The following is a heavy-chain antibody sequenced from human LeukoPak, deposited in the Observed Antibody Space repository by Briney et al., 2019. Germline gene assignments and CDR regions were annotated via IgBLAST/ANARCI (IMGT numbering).Heavy chain of an antibody. CDR2: ITSSSSSI. Sequence: PGGSLRLSCAASGFTFSSYSLNWVRQAPGKGLEWVSYITSSSSSIYYADSVKGRFTISRDNAENSLYLQMNSLRAEDTAMYYCARDYCSGGRCYSVDYWGQGTLVTVSS. V-gene: IGHV3-48*04. J-gene: IGHJ4*02. CDR1: GFTFSSYS. CDR3: ARDYCSGGRCYSVDY. D-gene: IGHD2-15*01.